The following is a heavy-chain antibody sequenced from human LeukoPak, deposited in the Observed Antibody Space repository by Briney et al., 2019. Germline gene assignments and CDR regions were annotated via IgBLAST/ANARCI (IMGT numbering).Heavy chain of an antibody. J-gene: IGHJ4*02. D-gene: IGHD2-21*01. CDR1: GGSISSGGYY. CDR3: ARIVPYYFDY. Sequence: SETLSLTSTVSGGSISSGGYYWSWLRQHPGKGLEWIGYIYYSGSTYYSPSLKSRVTISVDTSKNQFSLKLSSVTAADMAVYYCARIVPYYFDYWGQGTLVTVSS. V-gene: IGHV4-31*03. CDR2: IYYSGST.